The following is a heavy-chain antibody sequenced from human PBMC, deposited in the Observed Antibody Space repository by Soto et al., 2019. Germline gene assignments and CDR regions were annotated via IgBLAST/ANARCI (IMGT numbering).Heavy chain of an antibody. CDR1: GGTFSSYA. CDR3: ARYGKYQLLYPLGMDV. CDR2: IIPIFGTA. J-gene: IGHJ6*02. D-gene: IGHD2-2*02. Sequence: QVQLVQSGAEVKKPGSSVKVSCKASGGTFSSYAISWVRQAPGQGLEWMGGIIPIFGTANYAQKFQGRVTITADKSTSTGYMELSSLRSEDTAVYYCARYGKYQLLYPLGMDVWGQGTTVTVSS. V-gene: IGHV1-69*06.